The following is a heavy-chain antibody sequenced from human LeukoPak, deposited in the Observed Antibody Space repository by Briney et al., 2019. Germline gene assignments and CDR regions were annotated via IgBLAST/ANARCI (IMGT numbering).Heavy chain of an antibody. CDR3: ATTRYYYDSSGYSNFDY. Sequence: GGSLRLSCAASGLTFSSYAMNWIRQAPGKGLEWVSAISLSGGSTYYADSVKGRFTISRDNSKNTLYLQMNSLRAEDTAVYYCATTRYYYDSSGYSNFDYWGQGTLVTVSS. J-gene: IGHJ4*02. V-gene: IGHV3-23*01. D-gene: IGHD3-22*01. CDR2: ISLSGGST. CDR1: GLTFSSYA.